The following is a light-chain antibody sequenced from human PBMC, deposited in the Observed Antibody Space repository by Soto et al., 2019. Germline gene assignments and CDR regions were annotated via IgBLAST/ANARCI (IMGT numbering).Light chain of an antibody. CDR3: QQYDNYPWT. CDR2: KAS. V-gene: IGKV1-5*03. CDR1: QSISSW. J-gene: IGKJ1*01. Sequence: DIQMTQSPSTLSASVGDRVTSTCRASQSISSWLAWYQQKPGKAPKLLIYKASTLESGVPSRFSGSGSGTEFTLTISSLQPDDFATYYCQQYDNYPWTFGQGTQVEI.